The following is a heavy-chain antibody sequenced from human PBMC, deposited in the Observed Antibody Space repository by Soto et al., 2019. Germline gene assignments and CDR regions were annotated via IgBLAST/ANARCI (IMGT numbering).Heavy chain of an antibody. J-gene: IGHJ3*02. CDR2: IYPGDYET. D-gene: IGHD1-1*01. CDR3: ARHHRNDPGPFDI. V-gene: IGHV5-51*01. CDR1: GYRFTNYW. Sequence: PGESLKISCKGSGYRFTNYWIGWVRQMPGKGLEWMGIIYPGDYETRYSPSFEVQIFVSVDKSVTTAYLQWSSLKASDTAMYFCARHHRNDPGPFDIWGQGTMVTVSS.